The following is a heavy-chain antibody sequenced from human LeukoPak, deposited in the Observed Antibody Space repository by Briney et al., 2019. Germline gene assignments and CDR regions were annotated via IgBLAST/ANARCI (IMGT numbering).Heavy chain of an antibody. J-gene: IGHJ5*02. CDR3: ARDSASGIQTWLDP. D-gene: IGHD1-26*01. V-gene: IGHV4-59*01. Sequence: PSETLSLTCTVSGGSISSYYWSWIRQPPGKGLEWIGYIYYSGSTNYNPSLKSRVTISVDTSKNQFSLKLRSVAAADTAVYYCARDSASGIQTWLDPWGQGTMVTVSS. CDR2: IYYSGST. CDR1: GGSISSYY.